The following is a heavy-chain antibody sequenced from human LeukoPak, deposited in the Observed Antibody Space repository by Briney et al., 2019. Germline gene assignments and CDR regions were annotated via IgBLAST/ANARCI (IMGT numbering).Heavy chain of an antibody. Sequence: SVKVSCKASGGTFSSYAISWVRQAPGQGLEWMGRIIPIFGIANYAQKFQGRGTITADKSTSTAYMELSSLRSEDTAVYYCARGGSDAEYFQHWGQGTLVTVSS. V-gene: IGHV1-69*04. CDR1: GGTFSSYA. CDR3: ARGGSDAEYFQH. CDR2: IIPIFGIA. D-gene: IGHD2-15*01. J-gene: IGHJ1*01.